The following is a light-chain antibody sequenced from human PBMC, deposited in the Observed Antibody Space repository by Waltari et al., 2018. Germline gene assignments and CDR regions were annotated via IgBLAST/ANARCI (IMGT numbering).Light chain of an antibody. V-gene: IGKV1-39*01. CDR1: QNIGNF. CDR2: AAS. CDR3: QQSYRPPLT. Sequence: SLSASVGDRVTITCRASQNIGNFLNWYQQTPGTAPNLLIFAASSLQPGAPSRFSGSGSGSDFTLTISTLQPEDFAAYYCQQSYRPPLTFGGGTRVEI. J-gene: IGKJ4*01.